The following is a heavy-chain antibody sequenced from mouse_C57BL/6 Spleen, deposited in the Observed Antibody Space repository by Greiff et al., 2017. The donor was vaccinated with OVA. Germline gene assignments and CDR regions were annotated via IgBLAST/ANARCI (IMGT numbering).Heavy chain of an antibody. CDR2: IDPDTGGT. J-gene: IGHJ2*01. Sequence: QVQLQQSGAELVRPGASVTLSCKASGYTFTDYEMHWVKQTPVHGLEWIGAIDPDTGGTAYNQKFKGKAILTADKSSSTAYMELRSLTSEDSAVYYCTRSLRNYFDYWGQGTTLTVSS. V-gene: IGHV1-15*01. CDR1: GYTFTDYE. CDR3: TRSLRNYFDY.